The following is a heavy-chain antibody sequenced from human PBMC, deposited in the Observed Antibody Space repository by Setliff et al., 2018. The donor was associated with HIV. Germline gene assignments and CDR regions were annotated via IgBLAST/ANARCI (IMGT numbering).Heavy chain of an antibody. D-gene: IGHD6-19*01. CDR1: GFTFSSFA. CDR3: TKDHLSGWASDC. Sequence: GGSLRLSCAASGFTFSSFAMSWVRQAPGKGLEWVSGISGRSGRTYYADSVKGRFSISRDNSKNSVYLQMNSLRVEDTAMYYCTKDHLSGWASDCWGQGTLVTVSS. J-gene: IGHJ4*02. V-gene: IGHV3-23*01. CDR2: ISGRSGRT.